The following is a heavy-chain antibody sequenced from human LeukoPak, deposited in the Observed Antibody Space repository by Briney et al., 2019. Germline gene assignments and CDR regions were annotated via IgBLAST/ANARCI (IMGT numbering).Heavy chain of an antibody. J-gene: IGHJ4*02. Sequence: GGSLRLSCAASGFSVSSSYMNWVRQAPGKGLEWVSVIYSDGNTYYADSVKGRFAISRDNSKNTLYLQLNSLRGDDTAVYYCTTDPQLGNFDYWGQGTLVTVSS. V-gene: IGHV3-53*01. CDR1: GFSVSSSY. D-gene: IGHD7-27*01. CDR2: IYSDGNT. CDR3: TTDPQLGNFDY.